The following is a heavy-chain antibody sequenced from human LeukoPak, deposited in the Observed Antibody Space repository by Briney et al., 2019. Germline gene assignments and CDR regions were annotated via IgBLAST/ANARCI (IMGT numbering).Heavy chain of an antibody. V-gene: IGHV3-23*01. CDR3: AKEVIPAAIVFDP. J-gene: IGHJ5*02. CDR1: GFTFSNYA. Sequence: TGRSLRLSCPVSGFTFSNYAMSWVRQAPGKGLEWVSTISGGGGSTYYADSVKGRFTISRDNSKNTLYLQVNSLRAEDTAVYYCAKEVIPAAIVFDPWGQGTLVTVSS. D-gene: IGHD2-2*01. CDR2: ISGGGGST.